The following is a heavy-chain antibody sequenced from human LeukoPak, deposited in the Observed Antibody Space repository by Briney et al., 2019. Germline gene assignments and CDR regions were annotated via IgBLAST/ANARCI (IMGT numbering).Heavy chain of an antibody. J-gene: IGHJ4*02. V-gene: IGHV4-59*08. CDR3: ARQSVGTASIYYFAY. CDR2: IRYSGTT. CDR1: GGSISSYY. D-gene: IGHD1-26*01. Sequence: SETLSLTCTVSGGSISSYYWSWIRQPPGKGLEWISSIRYSGTTHYNPFVKSRVSIFIDTSKNQFSLNLNSVTAADTAVYYCARQSVGTASIYYFAYWGQGILVTVSS.